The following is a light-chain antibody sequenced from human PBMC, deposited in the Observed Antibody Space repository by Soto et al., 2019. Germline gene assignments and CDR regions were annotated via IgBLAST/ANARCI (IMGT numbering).Light chain of an antibody. J-gene: IGKJ4*01. CDR3: MHALQTPPT. CDR2: LGS. V-gene: IGKV2-28*01. Sequence: EIVLTQSPLSLPVTPGEPASISCRSSQSLLYSNGYNYLVWYLQRPGQSPQLLIYLGSNRASGVPDRFSVSGSGTDCTLKISRVEAEDVGVSYCMHALQTPPTFGGGTKVEIK. CDR1: QSLLYSNGYNY.